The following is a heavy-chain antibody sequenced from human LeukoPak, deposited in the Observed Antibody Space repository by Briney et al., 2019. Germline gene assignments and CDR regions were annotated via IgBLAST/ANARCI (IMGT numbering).Heavy chain of an antibody. CDR1: GGSISSGSYY. CDR3: AGDRAEQPPRFDP. V-gene: IGHV4-39*07. CDR2: IYYSGST. J-gene: IGHJ5*02. D-gene: IGHD6-13*01. Sequence: SETLSLTCTVSGGSISSGSYYWGWIRQPPGKGLEWIGSIYYSGSTYYNPSLKSRVTISVDTSKNQFSLKLSSVTAADTAVYYCAGDRAEQPPRFDPWGQGTLVTVSS.